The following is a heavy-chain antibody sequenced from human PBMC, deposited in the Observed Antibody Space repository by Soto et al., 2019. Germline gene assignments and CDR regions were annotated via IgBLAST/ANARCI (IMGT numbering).Heavy chain of an antibody. V-gene: IGHV2-5*02. D-gene: IGHD3-3*01. CDR1: GFSLSTSGVG. CDR3: AHRVLRTVFGLVTTNAIYFDF. CDR2: IYWDDEK. Sequence: QITLNESGPTLVKPTETLTLTCTFSGFSLSTSGVGVGWIRQSPGKAPEWLALIYWDDEKRYSASLKSRLTIGKDTSKTQVVLTMANLDPADTATYHCAHRVLRTVFGLVTTNAIYFDFWGQGTPVAVSS. J-gene: IGHJ4*02.